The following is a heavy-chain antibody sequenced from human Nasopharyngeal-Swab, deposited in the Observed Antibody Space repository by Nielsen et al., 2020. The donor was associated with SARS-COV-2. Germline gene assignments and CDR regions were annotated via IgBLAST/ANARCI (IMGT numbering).Heavy chain of an antibody. CDR3: AAGVVVPAANNDY. V-gene: IGHV3-53*01. J-gene: IGHJ4*02. CDR2: IYSGGST. Sequence: GESLKISFAASGFTVSSNYMSWVRQAPGKGLEWVSVIYSGGSTYYADPVKGRFTISRDNSKNTLYLQMNSLRAEDTAVYYCAAGVVVPAANNDYWGQGTLVTVSS. D-gene: IGHD2-2*01. CDR1: GFTVSSNY.